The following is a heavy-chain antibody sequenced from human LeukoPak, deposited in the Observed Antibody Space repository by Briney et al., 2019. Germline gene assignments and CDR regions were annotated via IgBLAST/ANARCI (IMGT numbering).Heavy chain of an antibody. D-gene: IGHD6-6*01. CDR1: GLTLSSYG. Sequence: GGSLRLSCAASGLTLSSYGMSWFRQAPGKGLEWVSTVTVSGGGTYYGDSVKGRFTISRDNSKNTLYLQMNSLRAEDTAVYYCAKRAARPAYYFDFWGQGTLVTVSS. CDR2: VTVSGGGT. V-gene: IGHV3-23*01. CDR3: AKRAARPAYYFDF. J-gene: IGHJ4*02.